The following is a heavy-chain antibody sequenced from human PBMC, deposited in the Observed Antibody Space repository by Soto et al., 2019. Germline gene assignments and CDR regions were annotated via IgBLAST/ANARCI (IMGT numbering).Heavy chain of an antibody. Sequence: PGGSLRLSCAAPGFTFSSYEMNWVRQAPGKGLEWVSYISSSGSTIYYADSVKGRFTISRDNAKNSLYLQMNSLRAEDTAVYYCARDIPDISYGMDVWGQGTTVTVSS. D-gene: IGHD3-9*01. J-gene: IGHJ6*02. CDR3: ARDIPDISYGMDV. CDR2: ISSSGSTI. CDR1: GFTFSSYE. V-gene: IGHV3-48*03.